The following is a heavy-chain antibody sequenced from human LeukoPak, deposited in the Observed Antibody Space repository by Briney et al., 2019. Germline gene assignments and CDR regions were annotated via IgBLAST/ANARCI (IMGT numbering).Heavy chain of an antibody. J-gene: IGHJ4*02. CDR3: ARDSGSGNNDY. V-gene: IGHV1-69*13. CDR2: IIPVFGTA. Sequence: ASVKVSCKASGGTFSSYAISWVRQAPGQGLEWMGGIIPVFGTANYAQKFQGRVTITADESTSTAYMELSSLRSEDAAVYYCARDSGSGNNDYWGQGTLVTVSS. CDR1: GGTFSSYA. D-gene: IGHD1-26*01.